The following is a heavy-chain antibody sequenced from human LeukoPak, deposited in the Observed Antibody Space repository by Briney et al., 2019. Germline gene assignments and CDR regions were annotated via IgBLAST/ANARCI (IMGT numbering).Heavy chain of an antibody. CDR3: ARGYSSSWNYFDY. J-gene: IGHJ4*02. Sequence: PSETLSLTCTVSGGSISNYWWSWVRQPPGKGLEWIGYVFDSGGTNYNPSLKSRVTISVDTSKKQFSLKLTSVPAADTAVYYCARGYSSSWNYFDYWGQGTLVTVSS. CDR1: GGSISNYW. V-gene: IGHV4-59*01. D-gene: IGHD6-13*01. CDR2: VFDSGGT.